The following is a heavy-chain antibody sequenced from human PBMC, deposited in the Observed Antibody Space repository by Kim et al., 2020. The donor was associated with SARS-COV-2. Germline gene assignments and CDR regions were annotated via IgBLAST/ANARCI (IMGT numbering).Heavy chain of an antibody. CDR3: ARDIRSYYYMDV. Sequence: YGDAVKGRFTISVHNSKNTVFLQMNSLRAEDTAVYYGARDIRSYYYMDVWGKGTTVTVSS. V-gene: IGHV3-33*03. J-gene: IGHJ6*03. D-gene: IGHD3-9*01.